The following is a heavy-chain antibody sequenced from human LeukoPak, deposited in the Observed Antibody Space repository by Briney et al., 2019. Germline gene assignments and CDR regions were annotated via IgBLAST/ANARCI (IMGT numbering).Heavy chain of an antibody. V-gene: IGHV3-23*01. J-gene: IGHJ4*02. D-gene: IGHD3-9*01. CDR3: AKWGGYDILTGYYVPDY. CDR1: GFTFTNYA. Sequence: GGSLRLSCVASGFTFTNYAMSWVRQAPGKGLEWVSAITGSDGSSYYADSVKGRFTISRDNSKNTLYLQVNSLGAEDTAVYYCAKWGGYDILTGYYVPDYWSQGTLVTVSS. CDR2: ITGSDGSS.